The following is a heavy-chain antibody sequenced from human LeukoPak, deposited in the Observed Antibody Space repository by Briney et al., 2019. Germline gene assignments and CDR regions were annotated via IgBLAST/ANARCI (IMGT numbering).Heavy chain of an antibody. CDR1: GGSISSYY. V-gene: IGHV4-4*07. Sequence: SETLSRTCTVSGGSISSYYWSWIRQPAGKGLKWIGRIYTSGSTNYNPSLKSRVTISVDKSKNQFSLKLSSVTAADTAVYYYARAKYSSGWYPFAYWSQGTLVTVSS. CDR2: IYTSGST. CDR3: ARAKYSSGWYPFAY. J-gene: IGHJ4*02. D-gene: IGHD6-19*01.